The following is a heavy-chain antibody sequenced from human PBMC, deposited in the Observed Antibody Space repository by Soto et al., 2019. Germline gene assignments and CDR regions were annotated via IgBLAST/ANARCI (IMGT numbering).Heavy chain of an antibody. D-gene: IGHD6-6*01. CDR1: GDSISSINW. CDR2: ISHSGDT. CDR3: ARDPLGYSSSHFFDQ. V-gene: IGHV4-4*02. J-gene: IGHJ4*02. Sequence: PSETLSLTCGVSGDSISSINWRSWVRQSPGKGLEWIGEISHSGDTNYNPSLQSRVILSLDKSKNQFSLKLTSVTAADTAVYFCARDPLGYSSSHFFDQWGQGTLVTVSS.